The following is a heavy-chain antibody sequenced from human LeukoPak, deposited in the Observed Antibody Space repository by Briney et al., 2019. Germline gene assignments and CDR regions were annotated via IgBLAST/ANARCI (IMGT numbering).Heavy chain of an antibody. CDR2: ITSTSDYI. CDR1: GFTFSSYS. J-gene: IGHJ4*02. Sequence: MPGGSLRLSCAASGFTFSSYSMSWVRQAPGKGLEWVSSITSTSDYIYYADSVKGRFTISRDNARNSLYLQMNSLRAEDTAVYYCARDRPAGIAAAWEPPNDYWGQGTLVTVSS. D-gene: IGHD6-13*01. CDR3: ARDRPAGIAAAWEPPNDY. V-gene: IGHV3-21*06.